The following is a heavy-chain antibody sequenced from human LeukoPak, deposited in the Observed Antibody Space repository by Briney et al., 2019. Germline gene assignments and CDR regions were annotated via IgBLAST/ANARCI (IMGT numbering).Heavy chain of an antibody. CDR3: WSLFGDDIVVVVAATTFFYY. CDR2: INHSGST. J-gene: IGHJ4*02. D-gene: IGHD2-15*01. CDR1: GGSFSGYY. V-gene: IGHV4-34*01. Sequence: SETLSLTCAVYGGSFSGYYWSWLRQSPGKGLEWFGEINHSGSTNYNPSLKSRVTISVDTSKNQFSLKLRSVTAADTAVYYCWSLFGDDIVVVVAATTFFYYCGQGDLGTVSS.